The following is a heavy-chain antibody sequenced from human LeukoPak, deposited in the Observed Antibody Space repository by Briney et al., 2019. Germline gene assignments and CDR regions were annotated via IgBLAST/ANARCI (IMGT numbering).Heavy chain of an antibody. CDR1: GFTFSSYA. V-gene: IGHV3-30*18. D-gene: IGHD3-10*01. Sequence: GGSLRLSCAASGFTFSSYAMHWVRQAPGKGLEWVAVISYDGSNKYYADSVKGRFTISRDNSKNTLYLQMNSLRAEDTAVYYCAKCMVRGVIIHREKNLGPEDWGQGTLVTVSS. CDR2: ISYDGSNK. CDR3: AKCMVRGVIIHREKNLGPED. J-gene: IGHJ4*02.